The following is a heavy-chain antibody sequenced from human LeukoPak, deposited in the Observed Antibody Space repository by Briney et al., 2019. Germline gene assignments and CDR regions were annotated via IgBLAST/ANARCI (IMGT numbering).Heavy chain of an antibody. Sequence: SVKASCKAFGYPFNSHYLHWVRQAPGPGPEWMGVISPSGGSTTYAQKFQGRVTLTRDMSTSTDYLELSSLRSEDTAVYYCARDNSVRDEAWWFNPWGQGTLVTVSS. D-gene: IGHD5-24*01. J-gene: IGHJ5*02. CDR1: GYPFNSHY. V-gene: IGHV1-46*02. CDR2: ISPSGGST. CDR3: ARDNSVRDEAWWFNP.